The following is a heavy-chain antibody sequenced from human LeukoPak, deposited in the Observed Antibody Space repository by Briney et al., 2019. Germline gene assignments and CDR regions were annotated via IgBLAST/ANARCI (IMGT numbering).Heavy chain of an antibody. CDR2: IRSKTHSYAT. Sequence: GRSLRLSCAASGFTFSGSAMHWVRQASGKGLEGVGRIRSKTHSYATAYAASVKGRFTISRDDSKNTAYLQMNSLKSEDTAVYYCSRLAGDEYFDISRGPDWGQGTLVTVSS. CDR1: GFTFSGSA. J-gene: IGHJ4*02. D-gene: IGHD3-9*01. CDR3: SRLAGDEYFDISRGPD. V-gene: IGHV3-73*01.